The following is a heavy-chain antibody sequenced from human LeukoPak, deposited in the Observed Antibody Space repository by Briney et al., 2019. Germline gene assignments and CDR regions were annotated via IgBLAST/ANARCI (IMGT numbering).Heavy chain of an antibody. D-gene: IGHD1-26*01. Sequence: SETLSLTCTVSGGSISSYYWSWIRQPAGKGLEWIGRIYTSGSTNYNPSLKSRVTISVDKSKNQLSLKLSSVTAADTAVYYCARDGRRDIVGATYFQHWGQGTLVTVSS. V-gene: IGHV4-4*07. CDR1: GGSISSYY. J-gene: IGHJ1*01. CDR2: IYTSGST. CDR3: ARDGRRDIVGATYFQH.